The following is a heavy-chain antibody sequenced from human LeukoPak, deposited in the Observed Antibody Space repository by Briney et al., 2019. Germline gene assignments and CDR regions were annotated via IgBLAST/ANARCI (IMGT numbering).Heavy chain of an antibody. D-gene: IGHD5-24*01. CDR1: GFTFTSSA. J-gene: IGHJ4*02. Sequence: SVKVSCKASGFTFTSSAMQWVRQARGQGLEWMGGIIPIFGTANYAQKFQGRVTITADESTSTAYMELSSLRSEDTAVYYCARDLGGDGYNYAYYFDYWGQGTLVTVSS. CDR2: IIPIFGTA. CDR3: ARDLGGDGYNYAYYFDY. V-gene: IGHV1-69*13.